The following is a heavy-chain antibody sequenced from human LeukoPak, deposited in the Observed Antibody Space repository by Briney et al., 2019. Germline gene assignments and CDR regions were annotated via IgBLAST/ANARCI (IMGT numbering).Heavy chain of an antibody. CDR3: ARQGYSSSHDY. CDR2: IYYSGST. CDR1: GGSISSSSYY. Sequence: SETLSLTCTVSGGSISSSSYYWGWIRQPPGKGLEWIGSIYYSGSTYYNPSLKSRVTISVDTSKNQFSLELSSVTAADTAVYYCARQGYSSSHDYWGQGTLVTVSS. J-gene: IGHJ4*02. V-gene: IGHV4-39*01. D-gene: IGHD6-13*01.